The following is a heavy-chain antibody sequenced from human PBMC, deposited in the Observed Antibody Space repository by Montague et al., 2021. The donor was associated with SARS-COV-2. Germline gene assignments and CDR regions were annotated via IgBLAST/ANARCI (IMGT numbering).Heavy chain of an antibody. CDR3: ARRSLGYCSGVRCHSAFDP. CDR2: IYYSGST. D-gene: IGHD2-15*01. CDR1: GGSISSYY. J-gene: IGHJ5*02. V-gene: IGHV4-59*01. Sequence: SETLSLTCTVSGGSISSYYWSWIRQPPGKGLERIGYIYYSGSTNYNPSLKSRVTISVDTYKNQFSLKLSSVTAADTAVYYCARRSLGYCSGVRCHSAFDPWGQGTLVTVSS.